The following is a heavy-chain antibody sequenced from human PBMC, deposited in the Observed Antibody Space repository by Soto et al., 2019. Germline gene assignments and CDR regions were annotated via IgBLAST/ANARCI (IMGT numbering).Heavy chain of an antibody. CDR2: ISAYNGNT. J-gene: IGHJ6*02. CDR1: GYTFTSYG. Sequence: QVQLVQSGAEVKKPGASVKVSCKASGYTFTSYGISWVRQAPGQGLEWMGWISAYNGNTNYAQKLQGRVTMTTDTSTSTAYMELRSLRSDDTAVYYCARDAYYDILPGYHYYYYGMDVWGQGTTVTVSS. D-gene: IGHD3-9*01. V-gene: IGHV1-18*01. CDR3: ARDAYYDILPGYHYYYYGMDV.